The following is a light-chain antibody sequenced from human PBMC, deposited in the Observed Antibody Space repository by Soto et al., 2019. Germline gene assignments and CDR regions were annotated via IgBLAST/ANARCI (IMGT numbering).Light chain of an antibody. CDR1: QSISDY. CDR3: QQSYRSPPT. CDR2: AAS. Sequence: DIQVTQSPSSLSASVGDRVTITCRASQSISDYLNWYQQKPGKAPKLLIYAASRLQTGVPSRFGGRGSGTDFTLTISSLQPGDFATYYCQQSYRSPPTFGQGTQVEIK. V-gene: IGKV1-39*01. J-gene: IGKJ1*01.